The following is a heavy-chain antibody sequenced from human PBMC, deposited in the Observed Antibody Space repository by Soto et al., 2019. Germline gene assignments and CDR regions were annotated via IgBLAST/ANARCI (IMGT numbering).Heavy chain of an antibody. CDR2: ISHEGGTQ. D-gene: IGHD1-26*01. CDR3: AKEGSPKVSRWDDY. V-gene: IGHV3-30*18. CDR1: GFTFSDYG. Sequence: ESGGGVVQPGGSLRLSCAASGFTFSDYGIYWIRQAPGKGLEWVAVISHEGGTQYYADSVRGRFTVSRDNSKNILYLQMDSLRPEDTAVYFCAKEGSPKVSRWDDYWGQGTLVTVSS. J-gene: IGHJ4*02.